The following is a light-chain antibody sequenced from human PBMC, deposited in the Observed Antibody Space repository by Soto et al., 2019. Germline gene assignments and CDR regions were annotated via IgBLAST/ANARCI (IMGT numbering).Light chain of an antibody. CDR3: QQSDSLPLT. Sequence: DIQMTQSPSSLSASVGDRVTITCQASQDISNYLSWYQQRPGKAPKLLIYDSSNLETGVPSRFSGGGSGTYFTFTISSLQPEDIATYYCQQSDSLPLTFGGGTKVDIK. CDR2: DSS. V-gene: IGKV1-33*01. CDR1: QDISNY. J-gene: IGKJ4*01.